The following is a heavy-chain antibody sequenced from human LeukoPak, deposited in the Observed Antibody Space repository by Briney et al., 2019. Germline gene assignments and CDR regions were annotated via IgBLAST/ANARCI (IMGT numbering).Heavy chain of an antibody. V-gene: IGHV4-34*01. Sequence: SETLSLTCAVYGGSFSGYYWSWIRQPPGKGLEWIGEINHSGSTNYNPSLKSRVTISVDTSKNQFSLKLSSVTAADTAVYYRAVAGTSADYWGQGTLVTVSS. D-gene: IGHD6-19*01. J-gene: IGHJ4*02. CDR2: INHSGST. CDR1: GGSFSGYY. CDR3: AVAGTSADY.